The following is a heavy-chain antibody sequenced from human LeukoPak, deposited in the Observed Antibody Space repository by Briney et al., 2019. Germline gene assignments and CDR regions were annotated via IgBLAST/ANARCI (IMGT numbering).Heavy chain of an antibody. CDR3: ARDGYYYDSGGYLSYYYMDV. CDR1: GYTFTSYG. Sequence: ASVKVSCKASGYTFTSYGISWVRQAPGQGLEWMGWISAYNGNTNYAQKLQGRVTMTTDTSTSTAYMELRSLRSDDTAAYYCARDGYYYDSGGYLSYYYMDVWGKGTTVTVSS. J-gene: IGHJ6*03. V-gene: IGHV1-18*01. D-gene: IGHD3-22*01. CDR2: ISAYNGNT.